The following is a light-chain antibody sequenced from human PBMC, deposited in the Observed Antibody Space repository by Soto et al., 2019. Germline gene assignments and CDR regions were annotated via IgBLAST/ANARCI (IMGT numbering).Light chain of an antibody. CDR1: SGHSSYA. J-gene: IGLJ3*02. CDR3: QTWGTGPWV. V-gene: IGLV4-69*01. CDR2: VNSDGSH. Sequence: QLVLTQSPSASASLGASVKLTCTLSSGHSSYAIAWHQQQPEKGPRYLMKVNSDGSHSKGDGIPDRFSGSSSGAERYLTISSLQSEDEADYYCQTWGTGPWVFGGGTKLIVL.